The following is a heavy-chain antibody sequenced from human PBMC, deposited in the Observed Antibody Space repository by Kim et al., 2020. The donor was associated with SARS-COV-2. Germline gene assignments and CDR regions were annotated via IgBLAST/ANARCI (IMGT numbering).Heavy chain of an antibody. V-gene: IGHV3-33*01. D-gene: IGHD6-25*01. CDR1: GFTFSTYA. Sequence: GGSLRLSCAASGFTFSTYAMHWVRQAPGKGLEWVGIIWVDGINKYYADSVKGRFTISRDNSKNTLYLQMNSLRAEETAVYYCARDAATGGYFDYCGQGTRVTVSS. CDR2: IWVDGINK. J-gene: IGHJ4*02. CDR3: ARDAATGGYFDY.